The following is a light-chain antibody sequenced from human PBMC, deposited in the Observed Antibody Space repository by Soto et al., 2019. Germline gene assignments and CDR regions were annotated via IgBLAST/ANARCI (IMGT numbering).Light chain of an antibody. CDR2: DAS. CDR1: QSFSSY. V-gene: IGKV3-11*01. J-gene: IGKJ5*01. Sequence: EIVLTQSPATLSLSPGERATLSCRASQSFSSYLAWYQQKPGQAPRLHIYDASKRATGIPARFSGRGSGTDFTLTISSLEPEDFAVYYCQQRSNWPPVITFGQGTRLEIK. CDR3: QQRSNWPPVIT.